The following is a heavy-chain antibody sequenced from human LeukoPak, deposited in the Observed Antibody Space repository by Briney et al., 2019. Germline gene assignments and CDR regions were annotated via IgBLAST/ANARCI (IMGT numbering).Heavy chain of an antibody. D-gene: IGHD3-16*01. CDR3: ARDRSLGIIDY. V-gene: IGHV4-61*03. J-gene: IGHJ4*02. CDR1: GDSISGYYSGYY. CDR2: IYYSGST. Sequence: PSETLSLTCIVSGDSISGYYSGYYWSWIRQPPRKGLEWIGYIYYSGSTNYNPSLKSRVTISVDASKNHFSLKVTSVTAADTAVYYCARDRSLGIIDYWGQGTLVTVSS.